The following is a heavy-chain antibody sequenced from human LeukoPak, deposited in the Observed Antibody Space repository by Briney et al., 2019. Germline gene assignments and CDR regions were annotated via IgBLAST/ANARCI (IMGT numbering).Heavy chain of an antibody. CDR1: GGSISSGGYY. D-gene: IGHD3-22*01. J-gene: IGHJ4*02. CDR3: ARAPYYYDSSGYYPYFFDY. CDR2: IYYSGST. Sequence: SQTLSLTCTVSGGSISSGGYYWSWIRQHPGKGLEWIGYIYYSGSTYYNPSLKSRVTISVDTSKNQFSLKLSSVTAADTAVYYRARAPYYYDSSGYYPYFFDYWGQGTLVTVSS. V-gene: IGHV4-31*03.